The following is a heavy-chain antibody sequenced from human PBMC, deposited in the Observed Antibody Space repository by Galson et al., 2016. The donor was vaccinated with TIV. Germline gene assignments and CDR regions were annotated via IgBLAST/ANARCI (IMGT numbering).Heavy chain of an antibody. J-gene: IGHJ4*02. Sequence: SVKVSCKAFGYTVTTYYIHWVRQGPGQGLEWMGIINPSGGGTTYAQNFQGRITMTRDTSTGTVYMAQSSLRSEDTAVYYCARSQSCGGDCYYFDYWGRGTLVTVSS. D-gene: IGHD2-21*02. V-gene: IGHV1-46*01. CDR2: INPSGGGT. CDR3: ARSQSCGGDCYYFDY. CDR1: GYTVTTYY.